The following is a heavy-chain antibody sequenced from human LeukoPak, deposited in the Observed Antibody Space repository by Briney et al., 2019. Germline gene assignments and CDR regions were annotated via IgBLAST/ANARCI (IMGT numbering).Heavy chain of an antibody. D-gene: IGHD1-26*01. V-gene: IGHV4-39*01. CDR3: ARAKVGATPLGVYFDH. CDR2: IYYSGGT. CDR1: VGSISSSTYY. J-gene: IGHJ4*02. Sequence: PSETLSLTCTVSVGSISSSTYYWGWIRQPPGKGLEWIGGIYYSGGTYYNPSLKSRVTISVDTSKNQFSLKLSSVTAADTAVYYCARAKVGATPLGVYFDHWGQGTLVTVSS.